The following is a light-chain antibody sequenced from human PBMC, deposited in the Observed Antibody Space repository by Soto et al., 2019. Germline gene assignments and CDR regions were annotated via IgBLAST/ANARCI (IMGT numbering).Light chain of an antibody. J-gene: IGKJ1*01. CDR3: QQYGSSSWT. Sequence: VLTQSPGTLSLSPGERATLSCRASQSVSSSYVAWYQQKPGQAPRLLIYGTSSRATGIPDRFSGSVSGTDFTLTISRLEPEEFAVYYCQQYGSSSWTFGQGTKVEIK. CDR2: GTS. V-gene: IGKV3-20*01. CDR1: QSVSSSY.